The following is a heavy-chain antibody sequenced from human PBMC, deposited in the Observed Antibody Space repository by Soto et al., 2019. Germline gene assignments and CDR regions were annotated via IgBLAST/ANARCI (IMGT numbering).Heavy chain of an antibody. J-gene: IGHJ4*02. D-gene: IGHD3-9*01. Sequence: QVQLVQSGAEVKRPGSSVKVSCESSGDTFNSYLISWVRQAPGQGLEWMGGIIPIIRVTHYAQRFQGRVTISAHMSTATAYMAVANLEYGNTPVYYVARVSLGAKGADNWGQGTLVTVSS. CDR1: GDTFNSYL. CDR3: ARVSLGAKGADN. CDR2: IIPIIRVT. V-gene: IGHV1-69*17.